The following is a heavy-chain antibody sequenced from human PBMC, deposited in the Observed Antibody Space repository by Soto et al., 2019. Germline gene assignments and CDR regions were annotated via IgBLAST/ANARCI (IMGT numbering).Heavy chain of an antibody. J-gene: IGHJ6*02. V-gene: IGHV4-61*01. Sequence: QVQLQESGPGLVKPSETLSLTCTVSGGSVSSGSYYWSWIRQPPGKGLEWIGYIYYSGSTNYNPSLKRRVTISVDTSKNQFSLKLSSVTAADTAVYYCARAGDIAVAASYYYYYGMDVWGQGTTVTVSS. D-gene: IGHD6-19*01. CDR2: IYYSGST. CDR3: ARAGDIAVAASYYYYYGMDV. CDR1: GGSVSSGSYY.